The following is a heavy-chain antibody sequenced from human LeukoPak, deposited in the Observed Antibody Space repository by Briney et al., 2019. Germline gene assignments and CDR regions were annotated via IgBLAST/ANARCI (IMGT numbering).Heavy chain of an antibody. Sequence: SETLSLTCTVSGGSISSYYWSWIRQPPGKGLEWIGYIYYSGSTNYNPSLKSRVTISVDTSKNQFSLKLSSVTAADTAVYYCARDRSISWFFYWGQGTLVTVSS. D-gene: IGHD6-13*01. CDR2: IYYSGST. CDR1: GGSISSYY. CDR3: ARDRSISWFFY. V-gene: IGHV4-59*01. J-gene: IGHJ4*02.